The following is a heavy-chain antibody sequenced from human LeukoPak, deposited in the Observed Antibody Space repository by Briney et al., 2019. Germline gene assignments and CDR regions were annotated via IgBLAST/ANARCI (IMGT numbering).Heavy chain of an antibody. J-gene: IGHJ4*02. D-gene: IGHD1-1*01. CDR2: IHNDGNT. V-gene: IGHV3-66*01. Sequence: GGSLRLSCAASRFDVSINYMNWIRQSPEKGLEWVSIIHNDGNTYYAHSVKGRFTVSRDNSKNTVSLQMDSLRVDDTAVYFCARGFLQLTPYYFDYWGQGTLVTVSS. CDR3: ARGFLQLTPYYFDY. CDR1: RFDVSINY.